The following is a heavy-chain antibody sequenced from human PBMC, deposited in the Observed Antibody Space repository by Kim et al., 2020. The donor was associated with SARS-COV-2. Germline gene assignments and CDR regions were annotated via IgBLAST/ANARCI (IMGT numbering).Heavy chain of an antibody. CDR1: GGSISSGGYY. V-gene: IGHV4-31*03. Sequence: SETLSLTCTVSGGSISSGGYYWSWIRQHPGKGLEWIGYIYYSGSTYYNPSLKSRVTISVDTSKNQFSLKLSSVTAADTAVYYCASRTLGLQSYYGMYVWGQGTTVTVSS. CDR2: IYYSGST. CDR3: ASRTLGLQSYYGMYV. D-gene: IGHD4-4*01. J-gene: IGHJ6*02.